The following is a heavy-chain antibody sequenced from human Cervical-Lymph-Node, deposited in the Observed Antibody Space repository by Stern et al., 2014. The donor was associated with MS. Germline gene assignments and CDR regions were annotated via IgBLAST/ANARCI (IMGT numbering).Heavy chain of an antibody. CDR3: ARVWESAAAGTSALDY. CDR1: GGTFSSYA. J-gene: IGHJ4*02. CDR2: IIPIFGTA. Sequence: QVQLVQSGAEVKKPGSSVKVSCKASGGTFSSYAISWVRQAPGQGLEWMGGIIPIFGTANYAQKFQGRVTITADESTSTAYMELSSLRSEDTAVYYCARVWESAAAGTSALDYWGQGTLVTVSS. D-gene: IGHD6-13*01. V-gene: IGHV1-69*01.